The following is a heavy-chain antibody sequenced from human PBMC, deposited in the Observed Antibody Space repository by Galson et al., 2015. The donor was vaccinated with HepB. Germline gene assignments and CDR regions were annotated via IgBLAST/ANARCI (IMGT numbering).Heavy chain of an antibody. CDR2: IGVNAGST. V-gene: IGHV3-23*01. J-gene: IGHJ4*02. Sequence: SLRLSCAASGFTFSSLGMTWVRQAPGKGLECVSPIGVNAGSTDYADSVKGRFAISRDNSKNMLYLQMNNLRTEDTAVYYCAKDTTNLDGWGQGTLVTGSS. D-gene: IGHD1-1*01. CDR1: GFTFSSLG. CDR3: AKDTTNLDG.